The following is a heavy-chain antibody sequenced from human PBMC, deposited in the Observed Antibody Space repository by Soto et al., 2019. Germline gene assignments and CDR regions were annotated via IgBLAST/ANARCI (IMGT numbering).Heavy chain of an antibody. J-gene: IGHJ4*02. D-gene: IGHD2-21*02. CDR2: IGASGDIT. Sequence: SLRLSCAASGLSFTNFAMSWVRQAPGKGLEWVAGIGASGDITWYADSVKGRLSISRDNSKNTLYLQLNSLRFEDTAVYYCAKDDFTDRGDDYFDYWGPGTLVTVSS. CDR1: GLSFTNFA. V-gene: IGHV3-23*01. CDR3: AKDDFTDRGDDYFDY.